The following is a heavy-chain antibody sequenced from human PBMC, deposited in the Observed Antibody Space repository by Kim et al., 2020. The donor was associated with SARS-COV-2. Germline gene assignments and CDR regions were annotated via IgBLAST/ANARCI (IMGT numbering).Heavy chain of an antibody. D-gene: IGHD4-4*01. V-gene: IGHV3-73*01. J-gene: IGHJ4*02. Sequence: GGSLRLSCAASGFILSDSFLHWVRQASGKGPEWVGRIRGRANSDATVYGASVKGRFIISRDDSQNTAYLQMNSLETEDTAVYYCSSTTEAPASNVYWGQGTLVTVSS. CDR3: SSTTEAPASNVY. CDR2: IRGRANSDAT. CDR1: GFILSDSF.